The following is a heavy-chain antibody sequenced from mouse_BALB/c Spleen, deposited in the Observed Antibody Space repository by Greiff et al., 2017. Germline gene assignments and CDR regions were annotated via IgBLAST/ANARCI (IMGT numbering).Heavy chain of an antibody. Sequence: KQSGPGILQPSHTLSLSCSFSGFSLRTFGLGVGWIRQPSGKGLEWLAHIWWNDNKYYNTALMSRLTISKDTSYNQVFINVASVDTAGTDTYSCDRTPNWHGAMDYWGQGTSVTVSS. J-gene: IGHJ4*01. CDR1: GFSLRTFGLG. D-gene: IGHD4-1*02. CDR2: IWWNDNK. CDR3: DRTPNWHGAMDY. V-gene: IGHV8-11*01.